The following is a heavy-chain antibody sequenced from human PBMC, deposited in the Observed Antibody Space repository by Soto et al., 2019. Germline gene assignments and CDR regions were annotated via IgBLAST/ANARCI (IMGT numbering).Heavy chain of an antibody. D-gene: IGHD5-18*01. J-gene: IGHJ4*02. Sequence: SETLSLTCSVIGVSVTNSRYDWAWVRQAPDKGLEWIGAVTSSGQTFNIPSLESRVAISADASKNEFYLSLTSVTAADTAVYYCARHSETALVTGFDSWGQGIRVTVSS. V-gene: IGHV4-39*01. CDR2: VTSSGQT. CDR3: ARHSETALVTGFDS. CDR1: GVSVTNSRYD.